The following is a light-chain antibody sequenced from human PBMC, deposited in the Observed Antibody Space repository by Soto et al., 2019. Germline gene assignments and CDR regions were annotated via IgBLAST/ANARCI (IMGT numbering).Light chain of an antibody. CDR3: QHYGGPVGYT. J-gene: IGKJ2*01. CDR2: GAS. V-gene: IGKV3-20*01. Sequence: EIVLTQSPRTLSLSPGDRAALSCRASQTVRNSYVAWYQQKPGQAPRLLIYGASSRATDIPGRFSGSGSGTDFTLTISRLEPEDSAVYYCQHYGGPVGYTFGQGTKLEIK. CDR1: QTVRNSY.